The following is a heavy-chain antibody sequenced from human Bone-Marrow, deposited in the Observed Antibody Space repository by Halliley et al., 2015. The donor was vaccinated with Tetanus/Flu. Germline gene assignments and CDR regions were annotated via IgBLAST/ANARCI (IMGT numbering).Heavy chain of an antibody. CDR2: T. V-gene: IGHV3-43*01. Sequence: TEYADSVKGRFTVSRDNSKNSLYLQMNSLRTEDTALYYCVKESLYMHSPSWGLYDSYYILDVWGRGTRVTVSS. J-gene: IGHJ6*02. CDR3: VKESLYMHSPSWGLYDSYYILDV. D-gene: IGHD2-2*01.